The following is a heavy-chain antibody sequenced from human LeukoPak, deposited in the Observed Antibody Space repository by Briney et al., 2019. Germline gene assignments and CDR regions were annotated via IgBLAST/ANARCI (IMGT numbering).Heavy chain of an antibody. CDR1: GFTFNSYS. CDR2: ISSSSSYI. D-gene: IGHD7-27*01. CDR3: ARVRVHWGSVKDY. Sequence: GGSLRLSCAASGFTFNSYSMNWVRQAPGKGLEWVSSISSSSSYIYYADSVKGRFTISRDNAKNSLYLQMNSLRAEDTAVYYCARVRVHWGSVKDYWGQGTLVTVSS. V-gene: IGHV3-21*01. J-gene: IGHJ4*02.